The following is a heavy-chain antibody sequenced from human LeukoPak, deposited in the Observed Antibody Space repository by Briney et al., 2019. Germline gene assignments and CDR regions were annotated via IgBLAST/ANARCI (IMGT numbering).Heavy chain of an antibody. CDR2: INPSGGST. CDR3: VRQSRIVARSGDDAFDI. D-gene: IGHD6-6*01. CDR1: GYTFTSYY. J-gene: IGHJ3*02. V-gene: IGHV1-46*01. Sequence: ASVKVSCKASGYTFTSYYMHWVRQAPGQGLEWMGIINPSGGSTSYAQKFQGRVIMTTDTSTSTAYMELRSLRSDDTAVYYCVRQSRIVARSGDDAFDIWGQGTMVTVSS.